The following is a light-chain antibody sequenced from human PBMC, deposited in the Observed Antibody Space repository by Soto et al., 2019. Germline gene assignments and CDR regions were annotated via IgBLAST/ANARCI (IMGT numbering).Light chain of an antibody. CDR1: QSVSSY. CDR2: DAS. CDR3: QQRSNWPPIT. V-gene: IGKV3-11*01. J-gene: IGKJ5*01. Sequence: EIVLTQSPATLSLSPGERATLSCRASQSVSSYLAWYQQKPGQAPRLLIYDASIRATGVPARISGSGSGTDFTLTISTLEPEDFALYYCQQRSNWPPITFGQGTRLEIK.